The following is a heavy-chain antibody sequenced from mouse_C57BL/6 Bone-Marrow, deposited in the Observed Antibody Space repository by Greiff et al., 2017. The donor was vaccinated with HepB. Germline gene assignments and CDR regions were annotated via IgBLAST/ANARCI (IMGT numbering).Heavy chain of an antibody. CDR3: ARRDENYGSSYWFAY. D-gene: IGHD1-1*01. CDR1: GFTFSDYY. Sequence: EVQLVESGGGLVQPGGSLKLSCAASGFTFSDYYMYWVRQTPEKRLEWVAYISNGGGSTYYPDTVKGRFTISRDNAKNTLYLQMSRLKSEDTAMYYCARRDENYGSSYWFAYWGQGPLVTVSA. V-gene: IGHV5-12*01. CDR2: ISNGGGST. J-gene: IGHJ3*01.